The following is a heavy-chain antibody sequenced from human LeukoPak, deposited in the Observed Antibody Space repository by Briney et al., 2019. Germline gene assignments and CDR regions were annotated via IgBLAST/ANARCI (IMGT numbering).Heavy chain of an antibody. CDR1: GGTFSSSA. Sequence: GASVKVSCKASGGTFSSSAISWVRQAPGQGLEWMGGIIPIFGTANYAQKFQGRVTITADESTSTAYMELSSLRSEDTAVYYCARSRGKYYYDPYYFDYWGQGTLVTVSS. CDR3: ARSRGKYYYDPYYFDY. J-gene: IGHJ4*02. D-gene: IGHD3-22*01. V-gene: IGHV1-69*13. CDR2: IIPIFGTA.